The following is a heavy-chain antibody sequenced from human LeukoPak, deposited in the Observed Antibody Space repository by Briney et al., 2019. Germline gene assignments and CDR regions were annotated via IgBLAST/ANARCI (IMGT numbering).Heavy chain of an antibody. CDR1: GYTFTGYY. Sequence: ASVKVSCKASGYTFTGYYMHWVRQAPGQGLEWMGWINPNSGGTNYAQKFQGRVTMTRDTSISTAYMELSRLRSDDTAVYYCARDGGIVGAAYFDYRGQGTLVTVSS. CDR3: ARDGGIVGAAYFDY. J-gene: IGHJ4*02. D-gene: IGHD1-26*01. V-gene: IGHV1-2*02. CDR2: INPNSGGT.